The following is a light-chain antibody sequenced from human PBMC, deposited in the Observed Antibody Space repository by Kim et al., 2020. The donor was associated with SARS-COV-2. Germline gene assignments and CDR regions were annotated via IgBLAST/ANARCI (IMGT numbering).Light chain of an antibody. CDR1: QSVLYNSNSKNY. J-gene: IGKJ2*01. V-gene: IGKV4-1*01. CDR3: QQYYSSPPHT. Sequence: ATINCKSSQSVLYNSNSKNYLAWYQQKPGQPPKLLLYWASTREFGVPDRFSGSGSGTDFTLTISSLQAEDVAVYYCQQYYSSPPHTFGQGTKLEI. CDR2: WAS.